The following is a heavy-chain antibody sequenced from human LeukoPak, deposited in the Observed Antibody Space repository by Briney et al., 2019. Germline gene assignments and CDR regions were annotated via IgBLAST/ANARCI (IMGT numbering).Heavy chain of an antibody. J-gene: IGHJ4*02. Sequence: ASVKVSCKASGYTFATYAMHWVRQAPGQRLEWMGWINTGNGNTQYSQKFRGRVTISSDTSASTAYMELSSLTSEDTAVYYCARTFSGDFDYWGQRTLVTVSS. CDR1: GYTFATYA. D-gene: IGHD3-10*01. CDR2: INTGNGNT. CDR3: ARTFSGDFDY. V-gene: IGHV1-3*04.